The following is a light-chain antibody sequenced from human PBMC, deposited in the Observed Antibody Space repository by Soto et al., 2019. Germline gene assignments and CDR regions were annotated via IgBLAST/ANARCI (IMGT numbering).Light chain of an antibody. CDR1: QSVSTS. Sequence: EIVLTQSPATLSLSPGERVTLSCRASQSVSTSLAWFQHKPGQPPRLLIYDASNRATGIPARFSGSGSGTDFTLTISSLEPEDFAVYYSQQRTNGLTFGGGNKVEIK. CDR3: QQRTNGLT. CDR2: DAS. J-gene: IGKJ4*01. V-gene: IGKV3-11*01.